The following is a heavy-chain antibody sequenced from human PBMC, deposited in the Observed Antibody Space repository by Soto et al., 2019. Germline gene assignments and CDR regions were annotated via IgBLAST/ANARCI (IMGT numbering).Heavy chain of an antibody. CDR1: GFSLTTDGAG. J-gene: IGHJ4*02. CDR2: IYWDDDK. CDR3: AHRPLDYNSYAPYFDY. D-gene: IGHD4-4*01. Sequence: QITLRETGPPLVNPTQTLTLTYTLSGFSLTTDGAGVGWIRQPPGKALEWLALIYWDDDKRYSPSLRSRLTITKDTSKNQVVLTMTNVDPVDTATYYCAHRPLDYNSYAPYFDYWGQGTLVTVSS. V-gene: IGHV2-5*02.